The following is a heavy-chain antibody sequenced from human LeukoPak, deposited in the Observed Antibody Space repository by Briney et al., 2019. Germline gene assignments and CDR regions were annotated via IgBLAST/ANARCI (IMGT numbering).Heavy chain of an antibody. V-gene: IGHV3-53*01. J-gene: IGHJ3*02. Sequence: GGSLRLSCAASGFTVSSIHMVWVRQAPGKGLEWISVTYTGGNSYYADSVKGRFIISRDISKNTLYLQMNSLRAEDSALYYCARGGRGSAAVVAPRSFDIWGQGTMVTVSS. CDR1: GFTVSSIH. CDR2: TYTGGNS. D-gene: IGHD3-22*01. CDR3: ARGGRGSAAVVAPRSFDI.